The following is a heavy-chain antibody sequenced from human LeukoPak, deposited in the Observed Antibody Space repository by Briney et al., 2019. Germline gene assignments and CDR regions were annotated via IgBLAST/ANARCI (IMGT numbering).Heavy chain of an antibody. J-gene: IGHJ4*02. CDR2: ISSSSYI. Sequence: GGSLRLSCAASGFTFSSDSMNWVRQAPGKGLEWVSSISSSSYIYYADSVKGRFTISRDNAKNSLYLQMNSLRAEDTAVYYCATGDTAMVSFDYWGQGTLVTVSS. CDR3: ATGDTAMVSFDY. D-gene: IGHD5-18*01. V-gene: IGHV3-21*01. CDR1: GFTFSSDS.